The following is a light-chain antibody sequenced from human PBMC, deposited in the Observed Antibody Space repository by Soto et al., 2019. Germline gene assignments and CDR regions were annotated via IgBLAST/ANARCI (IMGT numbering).Light chain of an antibody. J-gene: IGKJ1*01. CDR3: QPSHSYSEA. V-gene: IGKV1-5*01. CDR2: DAS. CDR1: QSISSR. Sequence: DIQGAHPPTGRAACGGSVFTTAVAATQSISSRLAWYQLKPGKAPKLLISDASSLERGVPSTFSGSGSGTEFTLTISSLQPDDFATYHCQPSHSYSEAFGQGTKVDIK.